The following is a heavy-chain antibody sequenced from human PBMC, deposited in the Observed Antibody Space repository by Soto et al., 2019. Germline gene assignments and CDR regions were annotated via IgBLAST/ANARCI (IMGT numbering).Heavy chain of an antibody. CDR1: GFTFTSSA. J-gene: IGHJ4*02. D-gene: IGHD3-3*01. Sequence: SVKVSCKASGFTFTSSAMQWVRQARGQRLEWIGWIVVGSGNTNYAQKFQERVTITRDMSTSTAYMELSSLRSEDTAVYYCAAFYDFWSGYYGTGGDYWGKGTLVTVSS. CDR3: AAFYDFWSGYYGTGGDY. CDR2: IVVGSGNT. V-gene: IGHV1-58*02.